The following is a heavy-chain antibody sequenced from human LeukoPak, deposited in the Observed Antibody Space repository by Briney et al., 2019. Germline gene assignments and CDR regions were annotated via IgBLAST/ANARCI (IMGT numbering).Heavy chain of an antibody. CDR1: GYTFTSYG. J-gene: IGHJ4*02. CDR2: NSAYNGNT. V-gene: IGHV1-18*01. D-gene: IGHD2-15*01. Sequence: GASVKVSCKASGYTFTSYGISWVRQAPGQGLEWMGWNSAYNGNTNCAQKLQGRVTMTTDTSTSTAYMELRSLRSDDTAVYYCARVACSGGTCYPVKFYWGQGTLVTVSS. CDR3: ARVACSGGTCYPVKFY.